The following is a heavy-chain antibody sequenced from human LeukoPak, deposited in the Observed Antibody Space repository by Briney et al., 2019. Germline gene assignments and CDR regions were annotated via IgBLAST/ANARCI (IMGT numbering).Heavy chain of an antibody. CDR2: INHSGSN. Sequence: SETLSLTCAVYGGSFSGYYWSWIRQPPGKGLEWIGEINHSGSNNYNPSLKSRVTISVDTSKNQFSLKLSSVTAADTAVYYCASTGEMATIGYFDYWGQGTLVTVSS. V-gene: IGHV4-34*01. D-gene: IGHD5-24*01. CDR3: ASTGEMATIGYFDY. J-gene: IGHJ4*02. CDR1: GGSFSGYY.